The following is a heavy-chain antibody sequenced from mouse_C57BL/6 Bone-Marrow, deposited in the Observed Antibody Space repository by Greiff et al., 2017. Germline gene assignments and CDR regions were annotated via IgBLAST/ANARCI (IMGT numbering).Heavy chain of an antibody. CDR2: IDPSDSYT. D-gene: IGHD3-3*01. J-gene: IGHJ2*01. CDR1: GYTFTSYW. CDR3: ARYRGR. V-gene: IGHV1-50*01. Sequence: VQLQQPGAELVKPGASVKLSCKASGYTFTSYWMQWVKQRPGQGLEWIGEIDPSDSYTNYNQKFKGKATLTVDTSSSTAYMQLSSLTSEDSAVYYCARYRGRGGQGTTLTVSS.